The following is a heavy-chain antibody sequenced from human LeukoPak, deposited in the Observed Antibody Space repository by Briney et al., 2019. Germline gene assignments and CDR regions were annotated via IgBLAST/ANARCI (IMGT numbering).Heavy chain of an antibody. V-gene: IGHV3-66*01. J-gene: IGHJ4*02. CDR1: GFTVSSNY. D-gene: IGHD6-19*01. Sequence: PGGSLRLSCAASGFTVSSNYMSWVRQAPGKGQEWVSLIYSGGSTYYADSVRGRFTISRDNSKNTLYLQLNSLRAEDTAVYYCARDMPTIGYSSVTYFDYWGQGTLVTVSS. CDR3: ARDMPTIGYSSVTYFDY. CDR2: IYSGGST.